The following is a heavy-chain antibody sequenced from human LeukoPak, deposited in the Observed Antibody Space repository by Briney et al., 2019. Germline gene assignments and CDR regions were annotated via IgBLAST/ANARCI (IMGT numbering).Heavy chain of an antibody. Sequence: SETLSLTCTVPGDSISSYYWSWIRQSPGRGLEWIGYIYYSGSTNYNPSLKSRVTISVDTSKNQFSLKLSSVTAADTAVYYCARSGSWSAFDIWGQGTMVTVSS. J-gene: IGHJ3*02. D-gene: IGHD1-1*01. V-gene: IGHV4-59*01. CDR1: GDSISSYY. CDR2: IYYSGST. CDR3: ARSGSWSAFDI.